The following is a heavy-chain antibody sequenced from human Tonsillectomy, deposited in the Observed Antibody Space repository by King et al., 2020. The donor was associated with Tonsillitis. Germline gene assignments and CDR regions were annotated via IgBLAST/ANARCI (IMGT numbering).Heavy chain of an antibody. V-gene: IGHV3-30*04. CDR1: GFTFSRYA. CDR2: IAFDGSNE. D-gene: IGHD4-17*01. J-gene: IGHJ6*02. CDR3: ARGRYGDYVTGAYYVMDV. Sequence: VQLVQSGGGVVQPGRSLRLSCPASGFTFSRYAMHWVRQAPGKGLEWVAVIAFDGSNEYYADSVKGRFTIPRDISKNTLYLQMNSLSAEDTAIYYCARGRYGDYVTGAYYVMDVWGQGTAVTVSS.